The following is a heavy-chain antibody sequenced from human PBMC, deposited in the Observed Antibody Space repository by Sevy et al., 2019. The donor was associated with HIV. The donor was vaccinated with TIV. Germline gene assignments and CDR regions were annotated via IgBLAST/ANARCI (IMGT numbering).Heavy chain of an antibody. D-gene: IGHD2-21*01. J-gene: IGHJ4*02. CDR2: IYQDGSQE. V-gene: IGHV3-7*01. CDR1: GFSFSDYY. CDR3: TRELWPGDY. Sequence: GGSLRLSCVASGFSFSDYYMGWVRQAPGKGLEWVANIYQDGSQENYVDSVKGRFTISRDNAKNSVYLQMNSLRVDDTGIYYCTRELWPGDYWGQGTLVTVSS.